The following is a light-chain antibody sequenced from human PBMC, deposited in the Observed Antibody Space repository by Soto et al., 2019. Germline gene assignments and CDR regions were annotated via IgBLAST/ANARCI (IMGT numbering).Light chain of an antibody. CDR2: EAS. Sequence: DIQLTQSPSPLSASVGDRVYITCRTSQDVSSYLNWYQAKPGKAPKLLVYEASTLESGVPSRFSGSGSGTDFTLTISRLQPEDSATYYCQQSYGSRPFTFGPGTRVYI. CDR3: QQSYGSRPFT. CDR1: QDVSSY. J-gene: IGKJ3*01. V-gene: IGKV1-39*01.